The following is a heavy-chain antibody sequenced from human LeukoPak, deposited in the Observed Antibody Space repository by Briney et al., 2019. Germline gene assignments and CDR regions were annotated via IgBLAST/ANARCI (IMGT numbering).Heavy chain of an antibody. CDR3: ARTYYYDSSGYYYIHYFDY. CDR1: GGSFSGYY. V-gene: IGHV4-34*01. CDR2: INHSGST. D-gene: IGHD3-22*01. J-gene: IGHJ4*02. Sequence: SETLSLTCAVYGGSFSGYYWSWIRQPPGKGLEWIGEINHSGSTNYNPSLKSRVTISVDTSKNQFSLKLSSVTAADTAVYYCARTYYYDSSGYYYIHYFDYWGQGTLVTVSS.